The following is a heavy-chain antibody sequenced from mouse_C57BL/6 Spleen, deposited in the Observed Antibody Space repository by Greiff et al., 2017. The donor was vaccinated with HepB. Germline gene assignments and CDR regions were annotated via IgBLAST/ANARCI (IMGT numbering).Heavy chain of an antibody. CDR2: INPNYGTT. CDR3: AREGNYYYGRGWYFDV. V-gene: IGHV1-39*01. J-gene: IGHJ1*03. CDR1: GYSFTDYN. D-gene: IGHD1-1*01. Sequence: VQLQQSGPELVKPGASVKISCKASGYSFTDYNMNWVKQSNGKSLEWIGVINPNYGTTSYNQKFKGKATLSVDQSSSTAYMQLNSLTSEDSAVYDCAREGNYYYGRGWYFDVWGTGTTVTVSS.